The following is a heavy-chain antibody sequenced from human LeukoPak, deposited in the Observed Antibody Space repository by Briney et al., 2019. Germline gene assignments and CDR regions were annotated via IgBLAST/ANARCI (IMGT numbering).Heavy chain of an antibody. CDR2: ISGSGDST. D-gene: IGHD4-17*01. J-gene: IGHJ4*02. V-gene: IGHV3-23*01. CDR1: GFTFSSYA. CDR3: AKGVTYGYYFDS. Sequence: GGSLRLSCVVSGFTFSSYAMSWVRQAPGKGLEWVSAISGSGDSTYYAESVKGRLTISRDTSKNTVHLQMNSLRAVDTAIYYCAKGVTYGYYFDSWGQGTLVTVSS.